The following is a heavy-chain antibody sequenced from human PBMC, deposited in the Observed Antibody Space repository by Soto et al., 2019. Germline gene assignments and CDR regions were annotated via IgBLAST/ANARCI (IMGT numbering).Heavy chain of an antibody. CDR3: AREVHTYYDSWSGYYGGGYFDY. D-gene: IGHD3-3*01. Sequence: ASVKVSCKASGYTFTGYYMHWVRQAPGQGLEWMGWINPNSGGTNYAQKFQGRVTMTRDTSISTAYMELSRLRSDDTAVYYCAREVHTYYDSWSGYYGGGYFDYWGQGTLVTVSS. CDR2: INPNSGGT. J-gene: IGHJ4*02. V-gene: IGHV1-2*02. CDR1: GYTFTGYY.